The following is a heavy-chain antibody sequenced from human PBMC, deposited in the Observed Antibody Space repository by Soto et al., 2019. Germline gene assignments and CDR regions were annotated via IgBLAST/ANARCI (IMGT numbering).Heavy chain of an antibody. Sequence: LRLSCAASGFTFSSYAMHWVRQAPGKGLEWVAVISYDGSNKYYADSVKGRFTISRDNSKNTLYLQMNSLRAEDTAVYYCARGPGADFYGSGSYMDVWGQGTTVTVSS. CDR3: ARGPGADFYGSGSYMDV. J-gene: IGHJ6*02. D-gene: IGHD3-10*01. CDR2: ISYDGSNK. CDR1: GFTFSSYA. V-gene: IGHV3-30-3*01.